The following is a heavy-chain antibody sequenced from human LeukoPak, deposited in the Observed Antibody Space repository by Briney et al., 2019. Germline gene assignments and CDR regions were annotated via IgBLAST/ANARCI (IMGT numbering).Heavy chain of an antibody. J-gene: IGHJ4*02. V-gene: IGHV1-2*02. CDR3: ARGAYYYHSSAHHDY. Sequence: ASVKVSCKASGYTFTGYYMHWVRQAPGQGLEWMGWINPNSGGTNYAQKFQGRVTMTGDTSISTAYMELSRLRSDDTAVYYCARGAYYYHSSAHHDYCGQGTLVTVSS. D-gene: IGHD3-22*01. CDR2: INPNSGGT. CDR1: GYTFTGYY.